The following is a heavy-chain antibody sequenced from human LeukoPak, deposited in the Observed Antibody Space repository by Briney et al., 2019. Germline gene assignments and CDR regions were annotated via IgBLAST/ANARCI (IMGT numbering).Heavy chain of an antibody. D-gene: IGHD6-19*01. CDR2: INTDGSST. CDR3: ARDNRGCPDY. Sequence: PGGSLRLSCAASGFTLSGYWMRWVRQAPGKGLVWVSRINTDGSSTSYADSVKGRFTISRDNAKNTLYLQMNSLRAEDTAVYYCARDNRGCPDYWGQGTLVTVSS. V-gene: IGHV3-74*01. J-gene: IGHJ4*02. CDR1: GFTLSGYW.